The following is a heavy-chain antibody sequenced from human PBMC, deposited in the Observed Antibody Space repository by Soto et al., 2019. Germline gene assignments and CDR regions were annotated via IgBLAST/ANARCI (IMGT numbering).Heavy chain of an antibody. CDR2: IYPGDSDT. D-gene: IGHD3-16*01. CDR1: GYTFTDHW. V-gene: IGHV5-51*01. Sequence: GSLKISCKGSGYTFTDHWIGWVRQMPGKGLEWMGIIYPGDSDTRYSPSFQGQVTISADKSINTAYVQWSSLKASDAAMYFCARQLAGGDGRNYMDVWGKGTTVTVSS. CDR3: ARQLAGGDGRNYMDV. J-gene: IGHJ6*03.